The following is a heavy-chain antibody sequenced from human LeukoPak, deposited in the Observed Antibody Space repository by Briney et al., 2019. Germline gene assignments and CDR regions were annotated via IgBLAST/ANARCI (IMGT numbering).Heavy chain of an antibody. D-gene: IGHD2-21*02. CDR3: ARGGGGDCCTGD. CDR2: IYHSGCT. J-gene: IGHJ4*02. CDR1: GGSFSGYY. V-gene: IGHV4-34*01. Sequence: NSSGTLSLTCAVYGGSFSGYYCNWIRQPPGKGLEWIGSIYHSGCTYYNPSLKSRVTISVDTSKNQFSLKLSSVTAADTAVYYCARGGGGDCCTGDWGQGTLVTVSS.